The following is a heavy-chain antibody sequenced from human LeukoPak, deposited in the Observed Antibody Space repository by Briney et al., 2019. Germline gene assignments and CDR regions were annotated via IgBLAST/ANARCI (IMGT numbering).Heavy chain of an antibody. CDR2: IYHSGST. J-gene: IGHJ6*03. CDR3: ARDRGSSWADYYYYYYMDV. D-gene: IGHD6-13*01. CDR1: GYSISSGYY. Sequence: PSETLSLTCTVSGYSISSGYYWGWIRQPPGKGLEWIGSIYHSGSTYYNPSLKSRVTISIHTSKNQFSLKLNSVTAADTAVYYCARDRGSSWADYYYYYYMDVWGKGTTVTISS. V-gene: IGHV4-38-2*02.